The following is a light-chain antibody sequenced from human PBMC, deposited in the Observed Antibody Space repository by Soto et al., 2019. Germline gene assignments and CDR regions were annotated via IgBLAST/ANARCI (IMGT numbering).Light chain of an antibody. CDR3: SSYRSSILV. Sequence: QSALTQPASVSGSPGQSITISCTGTSSDVGGYNYVSWYQQYPGKAPKLMIYEVSDRPSGVSNRFSGSKSGNTASLTISGLQAEDEADYYYSSYRSSILVFGGGTKLTVL. CDR1: SSDVGGYNY. CDR2: EVS. J-gene: IGLJ3*02. V-gene: IGLV2-14*01.